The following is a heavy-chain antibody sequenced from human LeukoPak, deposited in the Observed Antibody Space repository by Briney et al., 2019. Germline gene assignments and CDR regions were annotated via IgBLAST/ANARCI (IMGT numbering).Heavy chain of an antibody. CDR2: ISSSGGST. CDR1: GFTFSRHA. CDR3: PKDESMVRGVISPYPDAFDI. J-gene: IGHJ3*02. V-gene: IGHV3-23*01. Sequence: PGGSLRLSCAASGFTFSRHAMSWVRQAPGKGLEWVSAISSSGGSTYYADSVKGRFTISRDNSKNTLYLQMNSLRGEDTAVYYCPKDESMVRGVISPYPDAFDIWGQGTMVTVSS. D-gene: IGHD3-10*01.